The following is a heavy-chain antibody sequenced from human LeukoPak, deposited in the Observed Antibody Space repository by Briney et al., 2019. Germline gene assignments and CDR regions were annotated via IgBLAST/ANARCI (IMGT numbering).Heavy chain of an antibody. CDR2: ISAQHGQT. V-gene: IGHV1-18*01. Sequence: ASVKVSCKTSGYSENFYGITWVRQVAGQGLEWMGWISAQHGQTEYAPNSQDRVTMTTDTYTNTAYMELRSLRSDDTAVYYCAGTLGYCTSNVCYLKYWGQGTLVTVSS. CDR3: AGTLGYCTSNVCYLKY. D-gene: IGHD2-8*01. CDR1: GYSENFYG. J-gene: IGHJ4*02.